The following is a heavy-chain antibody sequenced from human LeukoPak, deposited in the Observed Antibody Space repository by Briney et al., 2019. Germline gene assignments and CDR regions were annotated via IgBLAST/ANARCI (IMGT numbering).Heavy chain of an antibody. CDR2: MYYSGNT. CDR3: ARKVRPDYSRFDY. D-gene: IGHD4/OR15-4a*01. V-gene: IGHV4-39*01. Sequence: SETLSLTCTVSGGSISSRSYYWGWIRQPPGKGLEWIGSMYYSGNTYYNPSLKSRVTISVDTSKNQFSLKLSSVTAADTAVYYCARKVRPDYSRFDYWGQGTLVIVSS. J-gene: IGHJ4*02. CDR1: GGSISSRSYY.